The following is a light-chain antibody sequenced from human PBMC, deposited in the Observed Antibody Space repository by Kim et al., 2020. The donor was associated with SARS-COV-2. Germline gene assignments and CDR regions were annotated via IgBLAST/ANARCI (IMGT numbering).Light chain of an antibody. CDR3: QTWGTGPWV. Sequence: QPVLTQSPSASASLGASVKLTCTLSSGHSSYAIAWHQQQPEKGPRYLMKLNSDCSHSKGDGIPDRFSGSSSGAERYLTISSLQSEDEADYYCQTWGTGPWVFGGGTQLTVL. CDR1: SGHSSYA. J-gene: IGLJ3*02. CDR2: LNSDCSH. V-gene: IGLV4-69*01.